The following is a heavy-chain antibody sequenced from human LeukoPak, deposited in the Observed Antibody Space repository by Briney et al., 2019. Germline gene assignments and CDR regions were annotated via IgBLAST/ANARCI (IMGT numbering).Heavy chain of an antibody. J-gene: IGHJ4*02. CDR3: AKASWVSSTDAVR. D-gene: IGHD3-16*01. V-gene: IGHV3-23*01. CDR2: IRGNSET. Sequence: GGSLRLSCAASGLSFSSFAMSWVRQGPARGLEWVSSIRGNSETFYADSVKGWFTLSSDSSRNTVYFQLNNLRVEDTAIYYCAKASWVSSTDAVRWGQGTLVTVSS. CDR1: GLSFSSFA.